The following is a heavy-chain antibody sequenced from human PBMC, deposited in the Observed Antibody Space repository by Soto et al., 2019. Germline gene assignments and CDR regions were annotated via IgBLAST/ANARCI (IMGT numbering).Heavy chain of an antibody. Sequence: QVQLVESGGGVVQPGRSLRLSCAASGFTFSTYGIHWVRQAPGKGLEWVAVISDDGNNKYYVDSVKGRFTISRDNSKNTLYLQMNSLRGEDTGVYYCAKDSEIVASKIYYGMDVWGQGTTVTVSS. J-gene: IGHJ6*02. CDR3: AKDSEIVASKIYYGMDV. CDR1: GFTFSTYG. D-gene: IGHD3-22*01. V-gene: IGHV3-30*18. CDR2: ISDDGNNK.